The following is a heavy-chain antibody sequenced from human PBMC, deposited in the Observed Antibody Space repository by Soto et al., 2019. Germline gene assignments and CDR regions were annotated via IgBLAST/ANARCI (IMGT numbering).Heavy chain of an antibody. CDR1: GGSISSGGYS. J-gene: IGHJ4*02. Sequence: SETLSLTCAVSGGSISSGGYSWSWIRQPPGKGLEWTGYIYHSGSTYYNPSLKSRVTISVDRSKNQFSLKLSSVTAADTAVYYCARGIVVVITTGYFDYWGRGTLVTVSS. V-gene: IGHV4-30-2*01. CDR3: ARGIVVVITTGYFDY. D-gene: IGHD3-22*01. CDR2: IYHSGST.